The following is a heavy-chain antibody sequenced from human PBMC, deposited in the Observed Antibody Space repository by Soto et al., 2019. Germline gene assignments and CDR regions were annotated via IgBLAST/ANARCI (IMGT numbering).Heavy chain of an antibody. Sequence: EVQLVESGGGWVQPGGSLRLSCAASGFTFSDQYMDWVRQAPGKGLEWVGRNRNKAKSYTTDYAASVKGRFTISRDASKDSLYLQMNSLTTEDTAVYYCVRPPHPGTGAQTSSDVWGQGTTVTVSS. CDR1: GFTFSDQY. CDR2: NRNKAKSYTT. CDR3: VRPPHPGTGAQTSSDV. V-gene: IGHV3-72*01. D-gene: IGHD1-1*01. J-gene: IGHJ6*02.